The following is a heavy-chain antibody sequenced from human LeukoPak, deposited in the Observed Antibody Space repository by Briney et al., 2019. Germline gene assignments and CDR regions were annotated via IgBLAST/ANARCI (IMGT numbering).Heavy chain of an antibody. D-gene: IGHD2-2*01. Sequence: ASVKVSCKASGYTFSSHDIYWVRQAPGQGLEWMGWMNLNSGDTYYAQDFQGRFSITSDTSKSTTYMDLASLAPEDTAVYYCARVPVPAPRRGLYFDYWGQGTLITVSS. CDR2: MNLNSGDT. CDR3: ARVPVPAPRRGLYFDY. CDR1: GYTFSSHD. V-gene: IGHV1-8*01. J-gene: IGHJ4*02.